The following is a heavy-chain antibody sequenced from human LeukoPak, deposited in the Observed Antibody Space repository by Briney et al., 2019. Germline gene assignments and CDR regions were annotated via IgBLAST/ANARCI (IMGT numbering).Heavy chain of an antibody. D-gene: IGHD3-22*01. V-gene: IGHV1-18*01. CDR3: ARIVVASSYYYYGMDV. Sequence: ASVKVSCKASGYTFTSYGISWVRQAPGQGLEWMGSISAYNGNTDYAQKLQGRVTMTTDTSTSTAYMELRSLRSDDTAIYYCARIVVASSYYYYGMDVWGQGTTVTVSS. CDR1: GYTFTSYG. J-gene: IGHJ6*02. CDR2: ISAYNGNT.